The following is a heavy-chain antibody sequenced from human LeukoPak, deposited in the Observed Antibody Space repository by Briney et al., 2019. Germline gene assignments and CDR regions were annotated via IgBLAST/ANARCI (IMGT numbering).Heavy chain of an antibody. CDR3: ARAEQWLVPDY. CDR1: GYTFTSYD. D-gene: IGHD6-19*01. Sequence: ASVRVSCKASGYTFTSYDINWVRQATGQGLEWMGWINPNSGGTNYAQKFQGRVTMTRDTSISTAYMELSRLRSDDTAVYYCARAEQWLVPDYWGQGTLVTVSS. V-gene: IGHV1-2*02. CDR2: INPNSGGT. J-gene: IGHJ4*02.